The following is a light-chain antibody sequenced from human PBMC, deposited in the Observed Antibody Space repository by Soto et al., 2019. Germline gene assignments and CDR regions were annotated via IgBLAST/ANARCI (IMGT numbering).Light chain of an antibody. V-gene: IGLV2-14*03. J-gene: IGLJ2*01. CDR1: ARDIGGYQF. CDR3: ASYSSSETPVV. CDR2: DVT. Sequence: SVLTQPASVSGSPGQSITISCTGTARDIGGYQFVSWYQQHPDKAPKLIIVDVTKRPSGISSRFSASKSGTTASLTISGLLPEDEAQYYCASYSSSETPVVFGGGTKLTVL.